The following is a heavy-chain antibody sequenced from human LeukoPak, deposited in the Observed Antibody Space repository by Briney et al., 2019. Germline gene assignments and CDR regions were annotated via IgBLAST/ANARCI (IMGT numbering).Heavy chain of an antibody. D-gene: IGHD6-13*01. CDR3: AKGSPRVKYSSSWNNEY. Sequence: GGSLRLSCAASGFTFSSYAMSWVRQAPRKGLEWVSAISGSGGSTYYADSVKGRFTISRDNSENTLYLQMNSLRAEDTAVYYCAKGSPRVKYSSSWNNEYWGQGPLVTVSS. J-gene: IGHJ4*02. V-gene: IGHV3-23*01. CDR2: ISGSGGST. CDR1: GFTFSSYA.